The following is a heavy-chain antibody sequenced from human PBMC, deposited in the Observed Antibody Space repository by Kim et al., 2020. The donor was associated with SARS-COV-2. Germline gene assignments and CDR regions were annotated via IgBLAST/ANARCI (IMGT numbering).Heavy chain of an antibody. Sequence: GGSLRLSCAASGITFNTYEMNWVRQAPGKGLEWISYISSSGTTIYYADSVRGRFTISRDNAKNSLFLQMSSLSAEDTAVYYCAREGGGYDYWSKGTLVTVSS. CDR3: AREGGGYDY. D-gene: IGHD1-26*01. CDR2: ISSSGTTI. CDR1: GITFNTYE. V-gene: IGHV3-48*03. J-gene: IGHJ4*02.